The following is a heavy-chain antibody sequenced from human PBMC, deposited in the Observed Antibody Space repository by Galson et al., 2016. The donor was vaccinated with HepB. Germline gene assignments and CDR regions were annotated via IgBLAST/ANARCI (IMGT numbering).Heavy chain of an antibody. CDR3: ARISLRVGQDY. V-gene: IGHV4-34*01. CDR1: GFTFSHAW. J-gene: IGHJ4*02. CDR2: INHSGNT. Sequence: LRLSCAASGFTFSHAWMSWVRQPPGKGLEWIGEINHSGNTNYNPSLKSRVTMTVDASKNQFSLTLRSATAADTALYFCARISLRVGQDYWGQGTLVTVSS. D-gene: IGHD1-26*01.